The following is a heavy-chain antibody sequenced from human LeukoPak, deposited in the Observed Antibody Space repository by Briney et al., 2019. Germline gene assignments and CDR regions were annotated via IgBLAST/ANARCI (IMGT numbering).Heavy chain of an antibody. CDR1: GFTFSTSA. D-gene: IGHD1-26*01. J-gene: IGHJ6*02. CDR2: ISGSGDST. Sequence: GGSLRLSCAASGFTFSTSAMSWVRQAPGTGLEWVSAISGSGDSTYYADSVKGRFTISRDNSKNSLYLQMNSLRADDTAVYYCARDFSATAGLDVWGQGTTVTVSS. CDR3: ARDFSATAGLDV. V-gene: IGHV3-23*01.